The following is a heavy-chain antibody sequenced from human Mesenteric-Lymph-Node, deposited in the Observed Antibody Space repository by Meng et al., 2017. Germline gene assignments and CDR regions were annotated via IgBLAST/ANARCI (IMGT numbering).Heavy chain of an antibody. CDR3: ARRGYFDWLLDFDY. J-gene: IGHJ4*02. Sequence: SVKVSCKASGGTFSSYAISWVRQAPGQGLEWMGGIIPIFGTANYAQKFQGRVTITADESTSTAYMELSSLRSDDTAVYYCARRGYFDWLLDFDYWGQGTLVTVSS. CDR1: GGTFSSYA. CDR2: IIPIFGTA. D-gene: IGHD3-9*01. V-gene: IGHV1-69*13.